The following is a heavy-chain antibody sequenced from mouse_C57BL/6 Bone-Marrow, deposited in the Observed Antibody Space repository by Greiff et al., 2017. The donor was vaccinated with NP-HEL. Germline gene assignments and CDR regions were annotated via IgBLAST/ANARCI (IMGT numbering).Heavy chain of an antibody. J-gene: IGHJ4*01. CDR3: ARVYYGYDGYAMDY. D-gene: IGHD2-2*01. CDR1: GYTFTDYY. Sequence: LVESGPELVKPGASVKISCKASGYTFTDYYINWVKQRPGQGLEWIGWIYPGSGNTKYNEKFKGKATLTVDTSSSTAYMQLSSLTSEDSAVYFCARVYYGYDGYAMDYWGQGTSVTVSS. V-gene: IGHV1-84*01. CDR2: IYPGSGNT.